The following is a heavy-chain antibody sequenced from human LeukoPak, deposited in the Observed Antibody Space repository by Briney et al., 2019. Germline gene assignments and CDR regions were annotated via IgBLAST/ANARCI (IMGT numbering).Heavy chain of an antibody. D-gene: IGHD1-20*01. CDR3: STLTSRGLSDS. J-gene: IGHJ4*02. V-gene: IGHV3-15*07. Sequence: GGSLRLFCAASGFTFTNAWMNWVRQAPEKGLEWVGRIKSKADGETIDYAAPVKGRFTFSRDDSKNMLYLQMNSLKSEDTAVYYCSTLTSRGLSDSWGQGTLVTVSS. CDR2: IKSKADGETI. CDR1: GFTFTNAW.